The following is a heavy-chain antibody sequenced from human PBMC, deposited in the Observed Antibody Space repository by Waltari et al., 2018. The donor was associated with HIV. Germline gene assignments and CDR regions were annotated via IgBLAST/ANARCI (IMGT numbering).Heavy chain of an antibody. D-gene: IGHD6-25*01. J-gene: IGHJ6*01. V-gene: IGHV3-7*01. CDR3: ATGQRAVDS. CDR2: INMDGSEI. Sequence: GGVLGPAGGVLSLAPGGRSAHLRNHGFRWVRQDPGKGLEWVANINMDGSEINYVESVAGRCSMFRDNVRKSLFLQMGKLTVDDTAVYYCATGQRAVDSWGPGIGVAVAP. CDR1: AHLRNHG.